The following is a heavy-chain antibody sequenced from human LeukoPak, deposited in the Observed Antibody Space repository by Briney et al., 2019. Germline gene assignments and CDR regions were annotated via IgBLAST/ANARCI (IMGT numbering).Heavy chain of an antibody. CDR1: GYSFSSYG. J-gene: IGHJ4*02. CDR3: ARVPSGGPFDY. Sequence: ASVKVSCKASGYSFSSYGISWVRQAPGQGLEWMGWISAYNGNTNYAQRLQGRITMTTDTSTSTAYMELRSLTSDDTAVYYCARVPSGGPFDYWGQGTLVTVSS. CDR2: ISAYNGNT. D-gene: IGHD2-15*01. V-gene: IGHV1-18*01.